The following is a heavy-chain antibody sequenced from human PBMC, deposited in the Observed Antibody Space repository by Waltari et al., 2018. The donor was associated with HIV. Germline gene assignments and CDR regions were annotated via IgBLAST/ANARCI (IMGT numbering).Heavy chain of an antibody. CDR1: GGSRTDFH. V-gene: IGHV4-34*01. J-gene: IGHJ5*02. CDR3: ARESRRRIRQGGVNWFDP. D-gene: IGHD3-10*01. CDR2: INHNGRS. Sequence: QVHLQQWGAGPLKASETLSLTCAVYGGSRTDFHWSWLRQWPGRGQERIAEINHNGRSDFNPPLKCGITIAMDPPKNQFSVTLKSVTAADTGVYFCARESRRRIRQGGVNWFDPWGQGTPVNVLS.